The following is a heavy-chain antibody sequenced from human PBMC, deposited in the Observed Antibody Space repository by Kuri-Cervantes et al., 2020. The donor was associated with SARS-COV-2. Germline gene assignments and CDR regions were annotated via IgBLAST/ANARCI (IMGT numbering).Heavy chain of an antibody. CDR1: GGSISSSSYY. CDR3: ARRVPPWYDFWSGYYGMDV. V-gene: IGHV4-39*01. J-gene: IGHJ6*02. CDR2: IYYSGST. Sequence: SETLSLTCTVSGGSISSSSYYWGWIRQPPGKGLEWIGSIYYSGSTYYNPSLKSRVTISVDTSKNQFSLKLSSVTAADTAVYYCARRVPPWYDFWSGYYGMDVWGQGTTVTVSS. D-gene: IGHD3-3*01.